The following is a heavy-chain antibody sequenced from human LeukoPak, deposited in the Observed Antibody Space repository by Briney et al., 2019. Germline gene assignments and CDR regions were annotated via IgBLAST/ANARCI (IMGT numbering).Heavy chain of an antibody. V-gene: IGHV3-30-3*01. CDR1: GFTFSTYT. J-gene: IGHJ3*02. Sequence: GGSLRLSCAASGFTFSTYTMHWVRQAPGKGLEWVTVISDDGNNKYYADSVKGRFTISRDNSKNTLYLQMSSLRDEDTAVYYCARDLSGRYAFDIWGQGTMVTV. D-gene: IGHD3-10*01. CDR3: ARDLSGRYAFDI. CDR2: ISDDGNNK.